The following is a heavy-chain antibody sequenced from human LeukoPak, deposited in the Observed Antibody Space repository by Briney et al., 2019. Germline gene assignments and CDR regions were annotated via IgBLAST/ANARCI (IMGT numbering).Heavy chain of an antibody. CDR2: IIPIFGTA. CDR1: GCTFSSYA. Sequence: ETSVKVSCKASGCTFSSYAISLVRQAPGPGLEWMGGIIPIFGTANYAQKFQGKVTITADKFTSTAYMDLSSMRSEDTAVYYCARLKEYYYGSGSYFQWGQGTLVSVS. V-gene: IGHV1-69*06. J-gene: IGHJ4*02. CDR3: ARLKEYYYGSGSYFQ. D-gene: IGHD3-10*01.